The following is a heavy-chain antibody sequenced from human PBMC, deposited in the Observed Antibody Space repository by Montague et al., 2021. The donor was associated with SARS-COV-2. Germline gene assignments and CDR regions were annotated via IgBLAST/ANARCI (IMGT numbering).Heavy chain of an antibody. CDR1: GDSTSCPNCY. CDR3: ARHRNYGDHSLDNWFHP. CDR2: IYNSGTT. D-gene: IGHD4-17*01. Sequence: SETLSLTCTVSGDSTSCPNCYWGWIRQPPGKGLDWIGTIYNSGTTYYXXXLKSRLTISIDTSKNQFSLKLSSVTAADTAVYYCARHRNYGDHSLDNWFHPWGQGTLVTVS. J-gene: IGHJ5*02. V-gene: IGHV4-39*01.